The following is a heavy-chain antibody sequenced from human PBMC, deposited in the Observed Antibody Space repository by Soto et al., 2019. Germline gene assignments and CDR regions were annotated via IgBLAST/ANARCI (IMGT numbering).Heavy chain of an antibody. D-gene: IGHD6-19*01. CDR1: GFSFSTSQVG. CDR2: IYWDDDK. J-gene: IGHJ4*02. V-gene: IGHV2-5*02. CDR3: AHRPGAYLSGWDNGYFDY. Sequence: QITLNESGPTLVKPTQTLTLTCTFSGFSFSTSQVGVGWIRQPPGKAQEGLALIYWDDDKRYSPLLRSSHSITKDNTKNQVVLTMTNMDPVDTGTYYCAHRPGAYLSGWDNGYFDYWGRGALVTVSS.